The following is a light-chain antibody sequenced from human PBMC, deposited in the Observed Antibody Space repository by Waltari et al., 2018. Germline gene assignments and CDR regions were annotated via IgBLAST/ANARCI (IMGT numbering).Light chain of an antibody. CDR1: SSEVGGNNY. V-gene: IGLV2-8*01. CDR2: EVS. CDR3: SSYAGSNNLV. J-gene: IGLJ2*01. Sequence: QSALTQPPSASGSPGQSVTISRTGTSSEVGGNNYVSWYQQHPGKAPKLMIYEVSKRPSGVPDRFSGSKSGNTASLTVSGLQAEDEADYYCSSYAGSNNLVFGGGTKLTVL.